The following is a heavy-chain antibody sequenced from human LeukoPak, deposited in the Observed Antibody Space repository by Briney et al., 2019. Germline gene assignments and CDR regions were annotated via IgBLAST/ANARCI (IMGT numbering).Heavy chain of an antibody. CDR3: ARAYGSGSYYGAFDI. V-gene: IGHV4-31*03. CDR1: GGSISSGGYY. Sequence: SETLSLTCTVSGGSISSGGYYWSWIRQHPGKGLEWIGYIYYSGSTYYNPSLKSRVTISVDTSKNQFSLKLSSVTAADTAVYYCARAYGSGSYYGAFDIWGQGTMVTVSS. CDR2: IYYSGST. J-gene: IGHJ3*02. D-gene: IGHD3-10*01.